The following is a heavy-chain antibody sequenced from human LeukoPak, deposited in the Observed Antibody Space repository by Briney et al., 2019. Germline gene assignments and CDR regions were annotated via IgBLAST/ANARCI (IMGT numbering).Heavy chain of an antibody. CDR2: INHSGST. CDR1: GGSFSGYY. CDR3: ARTPRPHYDFWSGYYWGAYYFDY. Sequence: PSETLSLTCAVYGGSFSGYYWSWIRQPPGKGLEWIGEINHSGSTNYNPSLKSRVTISVDTSKNQFSLKLSSVTAADTAVYYCARTPRPHYDFWSGYYWGAYYFDYWGQGTLVTVSS. J-gene: IGHJ4*02. D-gene: IGHD3-3*01. V-gene: IGHV4-34*01.